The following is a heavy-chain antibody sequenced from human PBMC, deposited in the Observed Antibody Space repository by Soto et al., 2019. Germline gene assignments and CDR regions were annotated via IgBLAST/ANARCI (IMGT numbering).Heavy chain of an antibody. V-gene: IGHV4-59*01. CDR2: MYYSGST. J-gene: IGHJ4*02. CDR3: ARGTFGVVKD. Sequence: PSETLSLTCTVSGGSISSYYWSWIRQSPGKGLEWIGYMYYSGSTNYNPSLKSRVTISIDTSRNQFSLKLSSVTAADKAVDYCARGTFGVVKDWGQGTLVTVSS. CDR1: GGSISSYY. D-gene: IGHD3-3*01.